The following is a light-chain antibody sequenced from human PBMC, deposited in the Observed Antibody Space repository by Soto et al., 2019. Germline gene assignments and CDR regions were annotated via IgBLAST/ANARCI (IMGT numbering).Light chain of an antibody. CDR1: QSASNN. Sequence: ILMTQSPATLSVSPGERATLSCRASQSASNNLAWYQQKPGQAPRLLIYDASTRATGIPARFSGSGSGTEFTLLISGLQSEDFAVYYCQQYNYWPPWTFGQGTKVEIK. CDR2: DAS. J-gene: IGKJ1*01. V-gene: IGKV3-15*01. CDR3: QQYNYWPPWT.